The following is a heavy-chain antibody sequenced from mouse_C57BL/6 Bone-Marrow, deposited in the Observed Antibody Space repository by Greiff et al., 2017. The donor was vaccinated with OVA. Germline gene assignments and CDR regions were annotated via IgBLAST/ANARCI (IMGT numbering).Heavy chain of an antibody. J-gene: IGHJ2*01. CDR2: IDPSDSYT. CDR1: GYTFTSYW. CDR3: ARRSPYSNYEGSFDY. V-gene: IGHV1-69*01. Sequence: VQLQQSGAELVMPGASVKLSCKASGYTFTSYWMHWVKQRPGQGLEWIGEIDPSDSYTNYNQKFKGKSTLTVDKSSSTAYMQLSSLTSEDSAVYYCARRSPYSNYEGSFDYWGQGTTLTVSS. D-gene: IGHD2-5*01.